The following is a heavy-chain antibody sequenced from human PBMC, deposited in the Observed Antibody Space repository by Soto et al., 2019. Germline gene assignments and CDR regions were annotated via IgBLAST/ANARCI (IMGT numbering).Heavy chain of an antibody. J-gene: IGHJ6*02. CDR1: GFTFSTYG. CDR2: IWYDGSNK. V-gene: IGHV3-33*01. D-gene: IGHD1-26*01. Sequence: QVQLVESGGGVVQPGRSLRLSCTASGFTFSTYGMHWVRQAPGKGLEWVTVIWYDGSNKYYADSEKGRFTISRDNSKNTLYLQMNSLRADDTAVYYCARGGGSGSSFVGYYYYTLDVWGQGTTVTVSS. CDR3: ARGGGSGSSFVGYYYYTLDV.